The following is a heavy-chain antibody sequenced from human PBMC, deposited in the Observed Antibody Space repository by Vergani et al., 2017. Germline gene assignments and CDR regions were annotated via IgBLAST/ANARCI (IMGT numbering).Heavy chain of an antibody. CDR2: IYYSGST. CDR1: GGSISSYY. CDR3: ARVPVPYCSSTSCYYYMDV. Sequence: QVQLQESGPGLVKPSETLSLTCTVSGGSISSYYWSWIRQPPGQGLEWIGYIYYSGSTNYNPSLKSRVTISVDTSKNQFSLKLSSVTAADTAVYYCARVPVPYCSSTSCYYYMDVGGKGTTVTVSS. J-gene: IGHJ6*03. V-gene: IGHV4-59*01. D-gene: IGHD2-2*01.